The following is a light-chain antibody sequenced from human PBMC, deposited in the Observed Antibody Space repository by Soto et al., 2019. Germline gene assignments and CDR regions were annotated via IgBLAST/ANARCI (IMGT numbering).Light chain of an antibody. J-gene: IGKJ1*01. CDR3: HQYGTSPRT. CDR1: QSVRNDY. V-gene: IGKV3-20*01. Sequence: EVVLKQFPGTLPVSLGERATLSCRASQSVRNDYLAWYQQKPGQAPRLLIYGASSRATGIPDRFSGSGSGTDFTLTISRLEPEDFAVYFWHQYGTSPRTFGPGPKVEF. CDR2: GAS.